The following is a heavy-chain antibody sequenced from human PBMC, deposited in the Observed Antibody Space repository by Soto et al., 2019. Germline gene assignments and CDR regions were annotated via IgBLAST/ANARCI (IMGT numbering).Heavy chain of an antibody. CDR1: GGSVRSGGYY. D-gene: IGHD3-9*01. Sequence: PSETLSVTCSVSGGSVRSGGYYWSWIRHHLGRGLEWIGYIFYSGSTSYNPSLKSRLTISVDTSKNQFSLRLSSVTAADTAVYFCARENYNSLTGYSYFDYWGQGTPVTVAS. J-gene: IGHJ4*02. CDR2: IFYSGST. V-gene: IGHV4-31*03. CDR3: ARENYNSLTGYSYFDY.